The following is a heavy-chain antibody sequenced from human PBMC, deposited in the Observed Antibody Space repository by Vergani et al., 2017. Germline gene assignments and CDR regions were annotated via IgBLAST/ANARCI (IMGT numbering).Heavy chain of an antibody. CDR3: ANDNFIVVVPADPTLDAFDI. J-gene: IGHJ3*02. D-gene: IGHD2-2*01. CDR2: ISYDGSNK. CDR1: GFTFSSYG. V-gene: IGHV3-30*18. Sequence: QVQLVESGGGVVQPGRSLRLSCAASGFTFSSYGMHWVRPAPGKGLEWVAVISYDGSNKYYADSVKGRFTISRDNSKNTLYLQMNSLRAEDTAVYYCANDNFIVVVPADPTLDAFDIWGQGTMVTVSS.